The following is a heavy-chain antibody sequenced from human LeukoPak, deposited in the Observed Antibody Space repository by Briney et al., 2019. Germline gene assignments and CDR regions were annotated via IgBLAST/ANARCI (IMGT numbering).Heavy chain of an antibody. J-gene: IGHJ6*02. CDR2: ISGSGDST. CDR1: GFTFSTYA. V-gene: IGHV3-23*01. Sequence: GGSLRLSCAASGFTFSTYAMSWVRQAPGKGLEWVSSISGSGDSTYYADSVKGRFTISRDNSKNTLYLQMNSLRAEDTAVYYCAKGREAHYYYGLDVWGQGTTVTVSS. D-gene: IGHD5-24*01. CDR3: AKGREAHYYYGLDV.